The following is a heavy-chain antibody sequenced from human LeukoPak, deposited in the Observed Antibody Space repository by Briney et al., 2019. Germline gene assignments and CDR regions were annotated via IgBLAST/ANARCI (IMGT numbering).Heavy chain of an antibody. J-gene: IGHJ5*02. CDR1: GYSFTSYW. CDR2: IYPGDSDT. Sequence: GESLKISCKGSGYSFTSYWIGWVRQMPGKGLEWMGIIYPGDSDTRYSPSFQGQVTISADKSITTAYLQWSSLKASDTAMYFCARLPYGDSGYGWFDPWGQGTLVTVSS. CDR3: ARLPYGDSGYGWFDP. D-gene: IGHD4-17*01. V-gene: IGHV5-51*01.